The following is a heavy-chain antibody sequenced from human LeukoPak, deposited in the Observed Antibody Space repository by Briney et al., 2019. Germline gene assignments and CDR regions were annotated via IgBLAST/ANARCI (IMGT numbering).Heavy chain of an antibody. D-gene: IGHD6-6*01. Sequence: GGSLRLSCAASGFTFSSYWMHWVRQAPGKGLVWVSRINSDGISTSYADSVKGRFTISRDNAKNTLYLQMNSLRAEDTAVYYCARVGSSSSLREFDYWGQGTLVTVSS. CDR3: ARVGSSSSLREFDY. J-gene: IGHJ4*02. V-gene: IGHV3-74*01. CDR2: INSDGIST. CDR1: GFTFSSYW.